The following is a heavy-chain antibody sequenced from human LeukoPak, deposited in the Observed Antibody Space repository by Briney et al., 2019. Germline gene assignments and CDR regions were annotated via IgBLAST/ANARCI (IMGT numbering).Heavy chain of an antibody. CDR1: GYTFTSYG. CDR2: ISAYNGNT. J-gene: IGHJ6*02. D-gene: IGHD3-9*01. CDR3: ARGQAGSGILTGYYKDYYYYGMDV. V-gene: IGHV1-18*01. Sequence: GASVKVSCKASGYTFTSYGISWVRHAPRQGLEWMGWISAYNGNTNYAQKLQGRVTMTTDTSTSTAYMELRSLRSDDTAVYYCARGQAGSGILTGYYKDYYYYGMDVWGQGTTVTVSS.